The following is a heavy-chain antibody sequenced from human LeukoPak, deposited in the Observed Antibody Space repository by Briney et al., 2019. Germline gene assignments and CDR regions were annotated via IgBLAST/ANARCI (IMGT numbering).Heavy chain of an antibody. V-gene: IGHV3-23*01. J-gene: IGHJ2*01. CDR3: AKEGDTMVRGAHWYFDL. D-gene: IGHD3-10*01. CDR2: ISGSGGST. CDR1: GFTFSSYA. Sequence: GGSLRLSCAASGFTFSSYAMSWVRQAPGKGLEWVSAISGSGGSTYYADSVKGRFTISRDNSKNTLYLQMNSLRAEDTAVYYCAKEGDTMVRGAHWYFDLWGRGTLVTVSS.